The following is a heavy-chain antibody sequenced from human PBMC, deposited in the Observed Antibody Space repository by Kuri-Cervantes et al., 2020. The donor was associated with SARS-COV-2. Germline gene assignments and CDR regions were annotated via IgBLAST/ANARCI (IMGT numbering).Heavy chain of an antibody. Sequence: ASVKVSCKASGGSFSNSALSWVRQAPGQGLEWMGIINPSGGSTSYAQKFQGRVTMTRDTSTSTVYMELSSLRSEDTAVYYCARGRRVVRPAYNWFDPWGQGTLVTVSS. J-gene: IGHJ5*02. CDR1: GGSFSNSA. V-gene: IGHV1-46*01. CDR2: INPSGGST. CDR3: ARGRRVVRPAYNWFDP. D-gene: IGHD2-2*01.